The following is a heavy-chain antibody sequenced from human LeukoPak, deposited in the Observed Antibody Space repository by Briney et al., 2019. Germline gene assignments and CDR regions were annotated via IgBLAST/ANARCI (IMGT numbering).Heavy chain of an antibody. J-gene: IGHJ3*02. Sequence: PSETLSLTCTVSGGSMSGYYWSWIRQPPGKGLEWIGFIYYSGSTNYNPFLKSRVTISVDPPKNQFSLKLSSVTAADTAVYYCARAARDQGYCSSTGCPLDAFDIWGQGTMVTVSS. CDR1: GGSMSGYY. V-gene: IGHV4-59*01. CDR3: ARAARDQGYCSSTGCPLDAFDI. D-gene: IGHD2-2*01. CDR2: IYYSGST.